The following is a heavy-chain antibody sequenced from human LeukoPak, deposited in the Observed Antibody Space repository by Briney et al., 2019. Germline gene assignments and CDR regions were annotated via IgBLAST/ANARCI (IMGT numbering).Heavy chain of an antibody. CDR1: GFTFSSYA. V-gene: IGHV3-64*02. J-gene: IGHJ4*02. CDR2: ISSNGGST. CDR3: ARGLALDY. Sequence: GGSLRLSCAASGFTFSSYAMHWVRQAPGKGLEYVSAISSNGGSTYYEDSVKGRFTISRDNSKNTLYLQMGSLRAEDMAVYYCARGLALDYWGQGTLVTVSS. D-gene: IGHD6-19*01.